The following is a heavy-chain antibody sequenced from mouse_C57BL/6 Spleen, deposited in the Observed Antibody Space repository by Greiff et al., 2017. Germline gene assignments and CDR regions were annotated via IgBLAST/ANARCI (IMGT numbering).Heavy chain of an antibody. CDR1: GYSFTGYY. Sequence: EVKLQESGPELVKPGASVKISCKASGYSFTGYYMHWVKQSHGNILDWIGYIYPYNGVSSYNQKFKGKATLTVDKSSSTAYMELRSLTAEDSAVYDCARTGYDGYFNWYFDVWGTGTTVTVSS. V-gene: IGHV1-31*01. D-gene: IGHD2-3*01. J-gene: IGHJ1*03. CDR3: ARTGYDGYFNWYFDV. CDR2: IYPYNGVS.